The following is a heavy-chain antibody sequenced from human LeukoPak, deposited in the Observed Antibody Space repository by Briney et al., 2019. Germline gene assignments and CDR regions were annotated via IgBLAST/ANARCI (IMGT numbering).Heavy chain of an antibody. CDR3: ARDSTYYGSGDY. D-gene: IGHD3-10*01. CDR2: INPSGGST. Sequence: ASVKVSCKASGYTFTGYYMHWVRQAPGQGLEWMGIINPSGGSTSYAQKFQGRVTMTRDMSTSTVYMELSSLRSEDTAVYYCARDSTYYGSGDYWGQGTLVTVSS. V-gene: IGHV1-46*01. CDR1: GYTFTGYY. J-gene: IGHJ4*02.